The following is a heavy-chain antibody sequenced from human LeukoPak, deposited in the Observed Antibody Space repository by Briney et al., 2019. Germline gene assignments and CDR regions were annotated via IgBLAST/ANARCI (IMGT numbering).Heavy chain of an antibody. CDR3: AEERAAQGIPYFDY. CDR2: ISHDGSNK. CDR1: GFTFGAYE. J-gene: IGHJ4*02. Sequence: GGSLRLSCAASGFTFGAYEMHWVRQTPGKGLEWVAVISHDGSNKDYAKSVKGRIAISRDNSKKTLYLQMNSLRGEDTAVYYCAEERAAQGIPYFDYWGQGTLVTVSS. V-gene: IGHV3-30*09. D-gene: IGHD6-13*01.